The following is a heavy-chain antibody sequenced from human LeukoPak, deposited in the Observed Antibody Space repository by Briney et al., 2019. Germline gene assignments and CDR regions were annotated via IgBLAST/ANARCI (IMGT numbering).Heavy chain of an antibody. D-gene: IGHD3-22*01. CDR1: GYTFTSYY. CDR2: INPSGGST. V-gene: IGHV1-46*01. CDR3: ARAYIDYYDSSGLEGFYFQH. Sequence: ASVKVSCRASGYTFTSYYMHWVRQAPGQGREWMGIINPSGGSTSYAQKFQGRVTMTRDTSTSTVYMELSSLRSEDTAVYYCARAYIDYYDSSGLEGFYFQHWGQGTLVTVSS. J-gene: IGHJ1*01.